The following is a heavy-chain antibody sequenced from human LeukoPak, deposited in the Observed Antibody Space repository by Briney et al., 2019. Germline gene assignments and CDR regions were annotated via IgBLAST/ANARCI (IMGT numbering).Heavy chain of an antibody. CDR3: ARDRGSGSPGDAFDI. CDR2: IYHSGST. J-gene: IGHJ3*02. V-gene: IGHV4-4*02. CDR1: GGSISSSNW. D-gene: IGHD3-10*01. Sequence: SETLSLTCTVSGGSISSSNWWSWVRQPPGKGLEWIGEIYHSGSTNYNPSLKSRVTISVDKSKNQFSLKLSSVTAADTAVYYCARDRGSGSPGDAFDIWGQGTMVTVSS.